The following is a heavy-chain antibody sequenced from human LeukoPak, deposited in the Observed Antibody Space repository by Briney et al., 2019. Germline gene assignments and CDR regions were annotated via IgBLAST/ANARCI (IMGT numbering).Heavy chain of an antibody. CDR2: INPNSGGT. V-gene: IGHV1-2*02. CDR1: GYTSTGYY. J-gene: IGHJ4*02. CDR3: ARVHCSGGSCYSDY. Sequence: ASVKVSCKASGYTSTGYYMHWVRQAPGQGLEWMGWINPNSGGTNYAQKFQGRVTMTRDTSISTAYMELGRLRSDDTAVYYCARVHCSGGSCYSDYWGQGTLVTVSP. D-gene: IGHD2-15*01.